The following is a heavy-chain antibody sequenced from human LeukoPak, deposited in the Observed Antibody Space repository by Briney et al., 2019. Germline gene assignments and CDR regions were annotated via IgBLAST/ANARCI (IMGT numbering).Heavy chain of an antibody. D-gene: IGHD6-25*01. J-gene: IGHJ5*02. CDR2: IYYSGNT. V-gene: IGHV4-39*07. Sequence: SETLSLTCTVSGVSISSSNSYWGWIRQPPGKGLEWIGSIYYSGNTYYNASLKSQVSISIDTSKNQFSLKLNSVTAADTAVYYCARVVAAAGNNWFDPWGQGTLVTVSS. CDR3: ARVVAAAGNNWFDP. CDR1: GVSISSSNSY.